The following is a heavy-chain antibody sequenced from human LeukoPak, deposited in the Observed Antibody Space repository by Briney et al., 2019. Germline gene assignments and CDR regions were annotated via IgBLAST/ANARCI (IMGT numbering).Heavy chain of an antibody. CDR3: ARHRGSSAYYSFDY. V-gene: IGHV4-59*08. Sequence: SETLSLTCTVSGASISGYFWSWIRQPPGKGPEWIGFIHYSGSANYNPSLESRLTTSADTSKNQFSLKVTSVTAADTAVYYCARHRGSSAYYSFDYWGQGTQVTVSS. D-gene: IGHD3-22*01. CDR2: IHYSGSA. CDR1: GASISGYF. J-gene: IGHJ4*02.